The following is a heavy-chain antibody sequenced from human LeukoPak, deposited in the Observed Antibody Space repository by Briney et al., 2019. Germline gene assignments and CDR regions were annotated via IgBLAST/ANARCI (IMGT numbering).Heavy chain of an antibody. CDR1: GYTFTSYD. CDR2: MNPNGGNT. J-gene: IGHJ6*02. Sequence: ASVKVSCKASGYTFTSYDINWVRQATGQGRDWMGWMNPNGGNTGYAQKFQGRVTMTRNTSISTAYMELSSLRSEDTAVYYCARETHIAAAGTDYYYYGMDVWGQGTTVTVSS. D-gene: IGHD6-13*01. CDR3: ARETHIAAAGTDYYYYGMDV. V-gene: IGHV1-8*01.